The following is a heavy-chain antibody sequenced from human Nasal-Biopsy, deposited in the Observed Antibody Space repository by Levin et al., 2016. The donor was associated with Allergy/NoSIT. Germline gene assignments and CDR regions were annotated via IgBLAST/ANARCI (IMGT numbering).Heavy chain of an antibody. CDR2: ISGSGGRT. V-gene: IGHV3-23*01. D-gene: IGHD3-10*01. J-gene: IGHJ3*02. CDR1: GFPFTNYG. CDR3: AKDDYYGSGSYYYAFDK. Sequence: GGSLRLSCAASGFPFTNYGLSWVRQAPGKGLEWVSYISGSGGRTFDADSVKGRFMISRDNSKNTLYLQMNSLRVEDTAVYYCAKDDYYGSGSYYYAFDKWGHGTMVTVSS.